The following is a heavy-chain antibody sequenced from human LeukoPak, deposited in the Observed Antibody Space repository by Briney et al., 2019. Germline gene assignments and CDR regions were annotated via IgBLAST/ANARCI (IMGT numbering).Heavy chain of an antibody. J-gene: IGHJ5*02. V-gene: IGHV4-38-2*02. CDR1: GYSISSGYY. CDR3: ASCPSSSWYGGGLNWFDP. Sequence: SETLSLTCTVSGYSISSGYYWGWIRQPPGKGLEWIGSIYHSGSTYYNPSLKSRVTISVDTSKNQFSLKLSSVTAADTAVYYCASCPSSSWYGGGLNWFDPWGQGTLVTVSS. CDR2: IYHSGST. D-gene: IGHD6-13*01.